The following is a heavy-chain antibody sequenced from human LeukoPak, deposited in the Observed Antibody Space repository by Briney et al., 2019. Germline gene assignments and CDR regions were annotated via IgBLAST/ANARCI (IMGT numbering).Heavy chain of an antibody. CDR3: AKHTYFQH. CDR1: GGSISSYY. J-gene: IGHJ1*01. Sequence: SETLSLTCTVSGGSISSYYWSWIRQPPGKGLEWIGYIYYSGSTNYNPSLKSRVIMSVDTSKNQFSLKLSSVTAADTAVYYCAKHTYFQHWGQGTLVTVSS. CDR2: IYYSGST. V-gene: IGHV4-59*08.